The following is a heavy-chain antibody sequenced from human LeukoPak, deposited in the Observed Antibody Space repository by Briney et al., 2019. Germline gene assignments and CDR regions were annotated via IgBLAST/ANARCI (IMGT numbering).Heavy chain of an antibody. CDR2: MNPNSGNT. J-gene: IGHJ6*02. CDR3: ARDGTEYSSSIYYYYGMDV. Sequence: ASVKVSCKASGYTLTSYDINWVRQATGQGLEWMGWMNPNSGNTGYAQKFQGRVTMTRNTSISTAYMELSSLRSEDTAVYYCARDGTEYSSSIYYYYGMDVWGQGTTVTVSS. CDR1: GYTLTSYD. D-gene: IGHD6-6*01. V-gene: IGHV1-8*01.